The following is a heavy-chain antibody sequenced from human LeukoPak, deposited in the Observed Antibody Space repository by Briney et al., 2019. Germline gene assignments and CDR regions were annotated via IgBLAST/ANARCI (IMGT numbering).Heavy chain of an antibody. D-gene: IGHD7-27*01. J-gene: IGHJ4*02. CDR2: TYYRSKWYT. V-gene: IGHV6-1*01. Sequence: SQTFSLTCAISGDSVSSANTAWNWIRQSPSRGLEWLGRTYYRSKWYTDYAVSVKSRIIINPDTSKNQFSLQLNSLTPEDTAVYYCARGWGFDFWGQGTLVTVSS. CDR1: GDSVSSANTA. CDR3: ARGWGFDF.